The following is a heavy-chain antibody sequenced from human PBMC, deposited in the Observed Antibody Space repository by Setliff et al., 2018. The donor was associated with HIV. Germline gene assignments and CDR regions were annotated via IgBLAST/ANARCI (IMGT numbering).Heavy chain of an antibody. CDR3: AKERYIYGALNYFDY. Sequence: PGGSLRLSCVVSGLTVRSNLMSGVRQAPGKGLEWVSIIYYDGSTEYYADSVKGRFTISRDNSKNTLYLQMNSLRVEDTAVYYCAKERYIYGALNYFDYWGQGTMVTVSS. D-gene: IGHD5-18*01. J-gene: IGHJ4*02. CDR2: IYYDGSTE. CDR1: GLTVRSNL. V-gene: IGHV3-30*18.